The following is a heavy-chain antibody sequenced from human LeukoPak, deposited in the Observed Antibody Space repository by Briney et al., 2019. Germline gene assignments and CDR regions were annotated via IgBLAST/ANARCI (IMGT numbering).Heavy chain of an antibody. CDR2: VNHSGST. V-gene: IGHV4-34*01. D-gene: IGHD7-27*01. CDR3: ARDPRVLGFDY. Sequence: SETLSLTCAVYGGSFSGYYWSWIRQPPGKGLEWIGEVNHSGSTNYNPSLKSRVTISVDTSENQFSLKLSSVTAADTAVYYCARDPRVLGFDYWGQGTLVTVSS. J-gene: IGHJ4*02. CDR1: GGSFSGYY.